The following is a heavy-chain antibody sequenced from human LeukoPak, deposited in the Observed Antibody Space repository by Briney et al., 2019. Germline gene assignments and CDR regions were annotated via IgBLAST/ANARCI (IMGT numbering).Heavy chain of an antibody. Sequence: VGSLRLSCAASGFTFSNSWMYWVRQAPGKGLVWVSRINSDGNTIEYADSVKGQFTISRDNAKNTLFLQMNSLRVEDTAVYYCARGPDHGGSYYHDWGQGTLVTVSS. D-gene: IGHD1-26*01. CDR1: GFTFSNSW. J-gene: IGHJ4*02. CDR2: INSDGNTI. V-gene: IGHV3-74*03. CDR3: ARGPDHGGSYYHD.